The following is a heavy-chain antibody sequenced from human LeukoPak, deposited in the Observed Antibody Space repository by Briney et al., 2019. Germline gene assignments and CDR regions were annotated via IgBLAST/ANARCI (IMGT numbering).Heavy chain of an antibody. J-gene: IGHJ6*03. CDR1: GGSISSYY. CDR2: IYYSGST. Sequence: PSETLSLTCTVSGGSISSYYWSWIRQPPGKGLGWIGYIYYSGSTNYNPSLKSRVTISVDTSKNQFSLKLSSVTAADTAVYYCARYYDFWKNYYYYMDVWGKGTTVTVSS. D-gene: IGHD3-3*01. CDR3: ARYYDFWKNYYYYMDV. V-gene: IGHV4-59*01.